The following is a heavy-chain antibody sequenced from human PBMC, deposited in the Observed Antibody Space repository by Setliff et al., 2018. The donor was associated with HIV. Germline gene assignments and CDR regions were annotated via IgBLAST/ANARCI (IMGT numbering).Heavy chain of an antibody. CDR2: IYWTDDK. CDR3: AHRKYDNALLTLDS. V-gene: IGHV2-5*01. D-gene: IGHD2-2*01. Sequence: SGPTLVNPTQTLTLTCTFSGFSLTTSGVGVAWIRQPPGKALEWLATIYWTDDKHYNMSLNTRLTIAKDTSKNQVVLTMVNVDPIDTATYFCAHRKYDNALLTLDSWGPGTLVTVSS. J-gene: IGHJ4*02. CDR1: GFSLTTSGVG.